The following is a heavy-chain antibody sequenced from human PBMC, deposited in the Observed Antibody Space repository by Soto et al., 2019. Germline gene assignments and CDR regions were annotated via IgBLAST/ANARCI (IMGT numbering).Heavy chain of an antibody. J-gene: IGHJ4*02. V-gene: IGHV3-30*18. CDR1: GFTFSSYG. CDR3: AKDEGSYGYVDY. D-gene: IGHD5-18*01. CDR2: ISYDGSNK. Sequence: QVQLVESGGGVVQPGRSLRLPCAASGFTFSSYGMHWVRQAPGKGLEWVAVISYDGSNKYYADSVKGRFTISRDNSKNTRYLQMNSLRAEDTAVYYCAKDEGSYGYVDYWGQGTLVTVSS.